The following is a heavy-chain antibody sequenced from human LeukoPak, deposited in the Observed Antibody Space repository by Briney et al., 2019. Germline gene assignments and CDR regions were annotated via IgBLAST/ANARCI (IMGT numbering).Heavy chain of an antibody. J-gene: IGHJ2*01. Sequence: GGSLRLSCAASGFIFSTSGMHWVRQAPGKGLEWVGIVLNDGSSKYYADSVKGRFTISRDNSKNTMYLQMNNLRAEDTALYYCARTGGYNYIWYFVLWGRGTLVTVSS. CDR2: VLNDGSSK. D-gene: IGHD5-18*01. CDR1: GFIFSTSG. V-gene: IGHV3-33*05. CDR3: ARTGGYNYIWYFVL.